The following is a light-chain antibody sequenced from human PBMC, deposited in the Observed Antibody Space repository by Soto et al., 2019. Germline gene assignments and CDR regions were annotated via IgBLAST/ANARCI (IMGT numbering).Light chain of an antibody. V-gene: IGKV1-27*01. Sequence: DIQMTQSPSSLSASVGDRVTITCRASQGISNYLAWYQQKPGKVPKLLIYAASTLQSGVPSRFSGSGSGTDFTLTISSLQPEDVATYYCQKYNWGFTFGPGTKVDIK. J-gene: IGKJ3*01. CDR1: QGISNY. CDR2: AAS. CDR3: QKYNWGFT.